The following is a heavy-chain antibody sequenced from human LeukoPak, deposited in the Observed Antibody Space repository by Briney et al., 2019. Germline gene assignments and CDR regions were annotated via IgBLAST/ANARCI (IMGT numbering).Heavy chain of an antibody. CDR1: GFTFSSYG. J-gene: IGHJ5*02. D-gene: IGHD2-15*01. V-gene: IGHV3-30*02. Sequence: GGSLRLSSAAYGFTFSSYGMHWVRQAPGKGLEWVAFIRYDGSNKYYADSVKGRFTISRDNSKNTLYLQMNSLRAEDTAVYYCAADIVVVVATPSGNVPWGQGTLVTVSS. CDR2: IRYDGSNK. CDR3: AADIVVVVATPSGNVP.